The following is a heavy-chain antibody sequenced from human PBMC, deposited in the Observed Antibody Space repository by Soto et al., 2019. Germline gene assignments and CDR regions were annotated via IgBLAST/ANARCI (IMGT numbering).Heavy chain of an antibody. V-gene: IGHV4-59*01. J-gene: IGHJ3*02. D-gene: IGHD1-26*01. CDR3: ARSGSYYAFDI. Sequence: PSETLSLTCSVSGGSISGSYWSWIRQSPGKGLEWLGYVYYTGSTNYSPSLRSRVSISVDTSKNQFSLKLSSVTAADTAVYYCARSGSYYAFDIWGQGTMVTVSS. CDR1: GGSISGSY. CDR2: VYYTGST.